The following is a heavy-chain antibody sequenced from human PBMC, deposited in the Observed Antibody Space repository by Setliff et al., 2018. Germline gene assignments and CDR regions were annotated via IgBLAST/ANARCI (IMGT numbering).Heavy chain of an antibody. D-gene: IGHD6-6*01. V-gene: IGHV4-59*12. CDR1: GDSISDAS. CDR3: ARGRNIAARLFDS. CDR2: VFYNGAA. J-gene: IGHJ4*02. Sequence: SETLSLTCTVSGDSISDASIMAWIRQPPGKGLEFIGYVFYNGAAKYDPSLKSRVTMSVDTSKTQFSLELTSVTAADAAVYYCARGRNIAARLFDSWGQGTRVTVSS.